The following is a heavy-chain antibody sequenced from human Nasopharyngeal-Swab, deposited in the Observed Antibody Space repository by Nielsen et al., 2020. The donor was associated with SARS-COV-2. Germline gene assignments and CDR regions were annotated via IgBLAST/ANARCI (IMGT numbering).Heavy chain of an antibody. V-gene: IGHV2-5*01. CDR2: IYWNDDK. Sequence: WIRQPPGKALEWLALIYWNDDKRYSPSLKSRLTITKDTSKNQVVLTMTNMDPVDTATYYCAHSPAYSGSWSAEYFDYWGQGTLVTVSS. J-gene: IGHJ4*02. D-gene: IGHD6-13*01. CDR3: AHSPAYSGSWSAEYFDY.